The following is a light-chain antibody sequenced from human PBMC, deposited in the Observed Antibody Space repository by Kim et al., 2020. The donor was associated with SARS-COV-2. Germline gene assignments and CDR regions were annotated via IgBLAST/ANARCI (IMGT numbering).Light chain of an antibody. Sequence: GQSITISCTGTSSDVGRFKHVSWYQHHPGKVPKLLIYDVTNRPSGVSDRFSGSKSGNTASLTISGLQSEDEADYYCASYTSTSTYVFGTGTKVTVL. V-gene: IGLV2-14*03. CDR1: SSDVGRFKH. J-gene: IGLJ1*01. CDR3: ASYTSTSTYV. CDR2: DVT.